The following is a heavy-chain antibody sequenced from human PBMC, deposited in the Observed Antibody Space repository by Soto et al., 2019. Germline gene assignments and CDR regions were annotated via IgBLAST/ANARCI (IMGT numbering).Heavy chain of an antibody. CDR2: IXSSSSXX. V-gene: IGHV3-21*01. J-gene: IGHJ6*03. CDR3: ARDFAAKTAYYDFWSGYYKEGRGYMDV. Sequence: GGSLRLSXXASXXXXXXXXXXXXXQAPGXGLEWVXXIXSSSSXXXXXDSVKGRFTISRDNAKNSLYLQMNSLRAEDTAVYYCARDFAAKTAYYDFWSGYYKEGRGYMDVWGKGTTVTVSS. D-gene: IGHD3-3*01. CDR1: XXXXXXXX.